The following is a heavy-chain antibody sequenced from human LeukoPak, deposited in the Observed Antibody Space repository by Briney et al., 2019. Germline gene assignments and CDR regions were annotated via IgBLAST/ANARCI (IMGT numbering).Heavy chain of an antibody. J-gene: IGHJ3*02. CDR2: IIPIFGTA. D-gene: IGHD2-15*01. CDR1: GGTFSIYA. V-gene: IGHV1-69*01. Sequence: SVKVSCTASGGTFSIYAISWVRQAPGQGLEWMGGIIPIFGTANYAQKFQGRVTITADESTSTAYMELSSLRSEDTAMYYCARPRQRYCSGGTCYSRDGFDIWGQGTMVTVSS. CDR3: ARPRQRYCSGGTCYSRDGFDI.